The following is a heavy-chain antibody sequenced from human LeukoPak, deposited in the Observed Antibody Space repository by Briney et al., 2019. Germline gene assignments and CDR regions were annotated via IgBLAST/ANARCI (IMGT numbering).Heavy chain of an antibody. V-gene: IGHV1-24*01. CDR3: ATDYYGSGLEKYYFDY. CDR1: GYTLTELS. Sequence: ASVKVSCKVSGYTLTELSMHWVRQAPGKGLELMGGFDPEDGETIYAQKFQGRVTMTEDTSTDTAYMELSSLRSEDTAVYYCATDYYGSGLEKYYFDYWGQGTLVTVSS. D-gene: IGHD3-10*01. J-gene: IGHJ4*02. CDR2: FDPEDGET.